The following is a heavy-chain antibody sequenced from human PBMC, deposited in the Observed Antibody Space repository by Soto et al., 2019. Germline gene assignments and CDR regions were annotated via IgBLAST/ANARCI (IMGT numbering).Heavy chain of an antibody. Sequence: PGGSLRLSCAASGFTFEDYAMHWVRQAPGRGLEWVSYISWNSDYIGYADSVKGRLTISRDNAKNSLYLQMNSLRAEDTALYYRAKDMGGSVKYYYYGMDVWGQGTTVTVS. CDR2: ISWNSDYI. V-gene: IGHV3-9*01. D-gene: IGHD3-16*01. CDR3: AKDMGGSVKYYYYGMDV. J-gene: IGHJ6*02. CDR1: GFTFEDYA.